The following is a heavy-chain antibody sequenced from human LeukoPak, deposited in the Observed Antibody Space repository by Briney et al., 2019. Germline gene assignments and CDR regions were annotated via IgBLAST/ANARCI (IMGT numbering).Heavy chain of an antibody. J-gene: IGHJ4*02. CDR1: GGSLNSYY. CDR2: IYSSGAT. Sequence: PSETLSLTCTVSGGSLNSYYWSWIRQPAAKGLEWIGRIYSSGATYYNPSLKSRVTMSVDTSKNQFSLRLSSVSAADTAVYYCARDAYYYDSSGYYINDYWGQGTLVTVSS. CDR3: ARDAYYYDSSGYYINDY. D-gene: IGHD3-22*01. V-gene: IGHV4-4*07.